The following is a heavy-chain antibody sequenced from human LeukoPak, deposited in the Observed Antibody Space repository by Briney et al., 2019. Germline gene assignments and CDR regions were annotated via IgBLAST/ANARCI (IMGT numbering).Heavy chain of an antibody. CDR3: AKLGGYSSSWSYYYYYYMDV. Sequence: HPGGSLRLSCPASGFTFSSYAMSWVRQAPGKGLEWVSAISGSGGSTYYADSVKGRFTISRDNSKNTLYLQMNSLRAEDTAVYYCAKLGGYSSSWSYYYYYYMDVWGKGTTVTVSS. V-gene: IGHV3-23*01. J-gene: IGHJ6*03. D-gene: IGHD6-13*01. CDR2: ISGSGGST. CDR1: GFTFSSYA.